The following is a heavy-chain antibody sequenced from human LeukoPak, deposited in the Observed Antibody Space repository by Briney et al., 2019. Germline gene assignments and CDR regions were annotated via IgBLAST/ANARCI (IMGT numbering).Heavy chain of an antibody. CDR2: IYVDGRTT. J-gene: IGHJ5*02. V-gene: IGHV3-74*01. Sequence: PGGSLRLSCVASGFTFSNYWMHWVRQPPGKGLVWVSRIYVDGRTTNYADSVKGRFTISRDNAKNTVYLEMNSLSVENTATYYCIRDFRSADLWGQGTLVTVTS. CDR3: IRDFRSADL. CDR1: GFTFSNYW.